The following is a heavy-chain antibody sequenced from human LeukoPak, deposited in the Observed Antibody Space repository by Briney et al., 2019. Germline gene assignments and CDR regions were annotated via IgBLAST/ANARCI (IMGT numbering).Heavy chain of an antibody. J-gene: IGHJ3*02. CDR1: GYTFTGYY. CDR3: ARDSPYYVDAFDI. CDR2: INPNSGGT. D-gene: IGHD3-10*02. Sequence: GASVKVSCKASGYTFTGYYMHWVRQAPGQGLEWVGWINPNSGGTNYAQKFQGRVTMTRDTSISTAYMELSRLRSDDTAVYYCARDSPYYVDAFDIWGQGTMVTVSS. V-gene: IGHV1-2*02.